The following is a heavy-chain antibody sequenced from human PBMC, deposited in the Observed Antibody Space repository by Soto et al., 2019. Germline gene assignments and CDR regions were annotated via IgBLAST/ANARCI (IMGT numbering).Heavy chain of an antibody. CDR3: ARYCFDNSGYSNWFDP. V-gene: IGHV4-31*11. Sequence: PSETLSLTCAVSGGSISSGGYSWSWIRQHSEKGLEWIGYMHYSGIAYYNPSLTSRITISVDTSKNQFSLKLSSVTAADTAVYYCARYCFDNSGYSNWFDPWGRGTLVTVSS. J-gene: IGHJ5*02. D-gene: IGHD3-22*01. CDR2: MHYSGIA. CDR1: GGSISSGGYS.